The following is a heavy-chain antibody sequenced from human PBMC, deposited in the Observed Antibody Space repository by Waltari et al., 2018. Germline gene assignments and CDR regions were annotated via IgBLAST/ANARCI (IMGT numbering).Heavy chain of an antibody. V-gene: IGHV4-59*01. D-gene: IGHD3-10*01. CDR1: GGSISSSY. CDR3: ARAGGFGSGSTT. Sequence: QVQLQESGPGLVKPSETLSLTCFVSGGSISSSYWRWIRQPPGKGLEWIGYISYSGNTNYNPSLKSRVTISVDTSKNQCPLSLSAVSAADTAVYYCARAGGFGSGSTTWGQGTLVTVSS. CDR2: ISYSGNT. J-gene: IGHJ5*02.